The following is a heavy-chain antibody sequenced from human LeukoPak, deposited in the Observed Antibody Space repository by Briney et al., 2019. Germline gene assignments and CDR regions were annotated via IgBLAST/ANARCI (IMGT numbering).Heavy chain of an antibody. CDR1: GGSISSYY. CDR3: VRQGVQLLSSPSSAFDI. CDR2: IYYSGST. V-gene: IGHV4-59*08. D-gene: IGHD2-2*01. J-gene: IGHJ3*02. Sequence: SETLSLTCTVSGGSISSYYWSWIRQPPGKGLEWIGYIYYSGSTNYNPSLKSRVTISVDTSKNQFSLKLSSVTAADTAVYYCVRQGVQLLSSPSSAFDIWGQGTMVTVSS.